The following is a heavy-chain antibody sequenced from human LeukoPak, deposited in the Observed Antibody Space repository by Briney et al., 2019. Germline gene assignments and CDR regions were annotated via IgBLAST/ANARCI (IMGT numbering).Heavy chain of an antibody. CDR3: TRVAPTNYDILTGYCWFDP. Sequence: GGSLRLSCTASGFTFGDYAMSWVRQAPGKGLEWVGFIRSKAYGGTTEYAASVKGRFTISRDDSKSIAYLQMNSLKTEDTAVYYCTRVAPTNYDILTGYCWFDPWGQGTLVTVSS. J-gene: IGHJ5*02. V-gene: IGHV3-49*04. CDR2: IRSKAYGGTT. CDR1: GFTFGDYA. D-gene: IGHD3-9*01.